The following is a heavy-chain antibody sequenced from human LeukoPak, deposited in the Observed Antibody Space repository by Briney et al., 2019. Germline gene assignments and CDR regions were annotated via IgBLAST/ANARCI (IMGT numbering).Heavy chain of an antibody. Sequence: SQTLSLTCPVSGGSISSGSYYWSWIRQPAGKGLEWIGRIYTSGITNYNPSRKSRITIEGDTTKNQFSLKLSSVTAAGTAVYYCASEPSIAARNYYYYYMDVWGKGTTVTVSS. D-gene: IGHD6-6*01. V-gene: IGHV4-61*02. CDR2: IYTSGIT. J-gene: IGHJ6*03. CDR3: ASEPSIAARNYYYYYMDV. CDR1: GGSISSGSYY.